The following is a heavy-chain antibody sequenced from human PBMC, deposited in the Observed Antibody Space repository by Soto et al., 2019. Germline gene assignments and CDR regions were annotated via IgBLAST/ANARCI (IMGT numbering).Heavy chain of an antibody. CDR2: IYYSGST. CDR3: ARHRQQLGGRSRWFDP. V-gene: IGHV4-39*01. CDR1: GGSISSSSYY. J-gene: IGHJ5*02. D-gene: IGHD6-13*01. Sequence: SGTLSLTCTVSGGSISSSSYYWGWVRQPPGEGLEWIGSIYYSGSTYYNPSLKSRVTISVDTSKNQFSLKLSSVTAADTAVYYCARHRQQLGGRSRWFDPWGQGTLVTVSS.